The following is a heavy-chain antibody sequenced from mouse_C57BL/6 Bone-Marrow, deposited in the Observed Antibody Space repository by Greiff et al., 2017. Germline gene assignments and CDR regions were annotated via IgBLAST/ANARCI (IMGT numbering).Heavy chain of an antibody. V-gene: IGHV5-16*01. D-gene: IGHD1-1*01. J-gene: IGHJ2*01. CDR3: ARYGSSSFDY. CDR2: INYDGSST. CDR1: GFTFSDYY. Sequence: EVQVVESEGGLVQPGSSMKLSCTASGFTFSDYYMAWVRQVPEKGLEWVANINYDGSSTYYLDSLKSRFIISRDNAKNILYLQMSSLKSEDTATYYCARYGSSSFDYWGQGTTLTVSS.